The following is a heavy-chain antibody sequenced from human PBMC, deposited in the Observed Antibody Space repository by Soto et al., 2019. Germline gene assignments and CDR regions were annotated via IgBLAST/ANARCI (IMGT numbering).Heavy chain of an antibody. Sequence: ASVKVSCKASGYTFTSYGISWVRQAPGQGLEWMGWISAYNGNTDYPQKLQGRVTMTTDTSTSTAYMELRSLRSDDTAVYYCAREGSAPYYYYGMDVWGQGTTVTVSS. CDR3: AREGSAPYYYYGMDV. V-gene: IGHV1-18*01. J-gene: IGHJ6*02. CDR1: GYTFTSYG. CDR2: ISAYNGNT. D-gene: IGHD6-19*01.